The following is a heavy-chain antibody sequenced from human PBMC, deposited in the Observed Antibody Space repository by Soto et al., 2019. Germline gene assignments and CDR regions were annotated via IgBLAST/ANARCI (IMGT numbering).Heavy chain of an antibody. J-gene: IGHJ6*02. D-gene: IGHD3-9*01. V-gene: IGHV4-39*02. CDR2: IYYSGST. CDR1: GGSISSTFYY. Sequence: SSETLSLTCTVSGGSISSTFYYWVWIRQPPGKGLEWIGSIYYSGSTSYNPSHNPSLKSRLTMSVDTPNNQFSLKLSSVTAADSAVYYCARDSGHKYYDILTGYYSSYYYYGMDVWGQGTTVTVSS. CDR3: ARDSGHKYYDILTGYYSSYYYYGMDV.